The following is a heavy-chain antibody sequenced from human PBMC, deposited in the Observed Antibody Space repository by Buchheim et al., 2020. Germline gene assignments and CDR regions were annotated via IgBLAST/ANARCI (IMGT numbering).Heavy chain of an antibody. V-gene: IGHV3-20*04. Sequence: EVQLVESGGGVVRPGGSLRLSCAASGFTFDDYGMSWVRQAPGKGLEWVSGINWNCGSTGYADSVKGRFTISRDNAKNSLYLQMNSLRAEDTALYYCARGIIPLMLYDSSGYYLYYFDYWGQGTL. CDR2: INWNCGST. CDR1: GFTFDDYG. D-gene: IGHD3-22*01. J-gene: IGHJ4*02. CDR3: ARGIIPLMLYDSSGYYLYYFDY.